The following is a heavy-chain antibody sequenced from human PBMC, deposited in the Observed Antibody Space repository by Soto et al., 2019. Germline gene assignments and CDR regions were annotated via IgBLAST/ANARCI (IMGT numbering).Heavy chain of an antibody. V-gene: IGHV3-11*01. CDR3: ARHPLELGSNNWFDP. CDR1: GFTFSDYY. J-gene: IGHJ5*02. D-gene: IGHD1-7*01. CDR2: ISSSGSTI. Sequence: PGGSLRLSCAASGFTFSDYYMSWIRQAPGKGLEWVSYISSSGSTIYYADSVKGRFTISRDNAKNSLYLQMNSLRAEDTAVYYCARHPLELGSNNWFDPWGQGTLVTVSS.